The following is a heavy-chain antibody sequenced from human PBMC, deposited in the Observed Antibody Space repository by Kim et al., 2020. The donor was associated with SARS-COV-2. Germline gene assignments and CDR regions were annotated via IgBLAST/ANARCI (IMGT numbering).Heavy chain of an antibody. V-gene: IGHV1-3*01. Sequence: YSQKFQGSVTISRDTSASTAYMELSSLKSEDTAVYYCARDDAVVAGSYFDYWGQGTLVTVSS. D-gene: IGHD6-19*01. J-gene: IGHJ4*02. CDR3: ARDDAVVAGSYFDY.